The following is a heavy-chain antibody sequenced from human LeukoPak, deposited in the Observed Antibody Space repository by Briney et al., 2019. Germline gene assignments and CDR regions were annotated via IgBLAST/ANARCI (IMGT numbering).Heavy chain of an antibody. V-gene: IGHV3-23*01. CDR2: ISGSGGST. D-gene: IGHD6-13*01. CDR3: HSNIAAAGTNFDY. J-gene: IGHJ4*02. CDR1: GFTFSSYG. Sequence: GGSLRLSCAASGFTFSSYGMSWVRQAPGKGLEWVSAISGSGGSTYYADSVKGRFTISRDNSKNTLYLQMNSLRAEDTAVYYCHSNIAAAGTNFDYWGQGTLVTVSS.